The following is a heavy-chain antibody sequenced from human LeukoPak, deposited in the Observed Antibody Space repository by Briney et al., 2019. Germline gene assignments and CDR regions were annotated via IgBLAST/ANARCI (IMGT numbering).Heavy chain of an antibody. J-gene: IGHJ4*02. CDR2: INPSGGST. D-gene: IGHD3-10*01. V-gene: IGHV1-46*01. CDR1: GYTFTSYY. Sequence: ASVKVSCKASGYTFTSYYMHWVRQAPGQGLEWMGIINPSGGSTSYAQKFQGRVTMTGDTPTSTVYMELSSLRSEDTAVYYCARVPTMGLFDYWGQGTLVTVSS. CDR3: ARVPTMGLFDY.